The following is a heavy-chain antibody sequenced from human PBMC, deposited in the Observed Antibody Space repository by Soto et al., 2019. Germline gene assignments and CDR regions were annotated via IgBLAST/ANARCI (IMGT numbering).Heavy chain of an antibody. V-gene: IGHV5-51*01. CDR2: IYPSDSDT. J-gene: IGHJ6*02. Sequence: VGSLKISCQCFGYDFSIHWIAWVRQMPWKGLEWMGTIYPSDSDTRYSPSFQGQVTFSVDKSISTAYLQWSSLRASDTAMYYCARLTTYYYDTSGYGMDVWGQGTTVTVSS. CDR3: ARLTTYYYDTSGYGMDV. CDR1: GYDFSIHW. D-gene: IGHD3-22*01.